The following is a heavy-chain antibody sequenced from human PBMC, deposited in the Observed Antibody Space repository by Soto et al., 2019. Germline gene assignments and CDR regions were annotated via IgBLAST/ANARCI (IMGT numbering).Heavy chain of an antibody. J-gene: IGHJ4*02. CDR1: GLTLRGYW. D-gene: IGHD4-4*01. CDR3: VRATARGDD. CDR2: INTDGSST. V-gene: IGHV3-74*01. Sequence: PGGSLRLSCAASGLTLRGYWMHWVRQAPEKGLSWVSRINTDGSSTKYADSVKGRFTTSRDNAKDTLFLQMNGLTVEDTAVYYCVRATARGDDWGPGTLVTVSS.